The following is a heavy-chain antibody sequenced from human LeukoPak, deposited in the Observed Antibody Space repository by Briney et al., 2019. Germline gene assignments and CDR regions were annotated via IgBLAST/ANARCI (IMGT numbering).Heavy chain of an antibody. CDR1: GFTFSSYW. D-gene: IGHD2-2*01. V-gene: IGHV3-74*03. J-gene: IGHJ3*01. CDR3: ARVRAISGTYAFDV. CDR2: INTDGTST. Sequence: PGGSLRLSCAASGFTFSSYWMHWVRQVPGKGLVWVSRINTDGTSTTYAASVKGRFTISRDNAKNTLYLQMNSLRAEDTAIYYCARVRAISGTYAFDVWGQGTLVTVSS.